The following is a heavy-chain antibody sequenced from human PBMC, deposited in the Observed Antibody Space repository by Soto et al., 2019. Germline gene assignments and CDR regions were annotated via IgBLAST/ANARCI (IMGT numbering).Heavy chain of an antibody. CDR2: SNPRTGST. V-gene: IGHV1-46*01. Sequence: QVQLVQSGAYVKKPGTSVKVSCKAAGYSFTNYCMYWVRQAPGQGLVWMGMSNPRTGSTHYAQKLQDRVTLTRDTSTTTVYMELSTRISDDTAVYYCARDGGLLTAGWHDDRWGPRPLVTVS. CDR1: GYSFTNYC. D-gene: IGHD6-19*01. CDR3: ARDGGLLTAGWHDDR. J-gene: IGHJ2*01.